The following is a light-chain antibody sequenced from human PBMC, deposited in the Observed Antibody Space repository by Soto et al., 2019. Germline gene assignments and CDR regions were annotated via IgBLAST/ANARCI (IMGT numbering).Light chain of an antibody. V-gene: IGKV3-20*01. CDR2: GAS. CDR1: QSVSSSF. Sequence: EFVLTQSPGTLSLSPGERATLSCRASQSVSSSFLAWYQQKLGQAPRILIYGASTRATGILDRFSGSGSGTDFTLIISRLEPEDFAVYYCQQYGSSPPLTFGGGTKVEIK. CDR3: QQYGSSPPLT. J-gene: IGKJ4*01.